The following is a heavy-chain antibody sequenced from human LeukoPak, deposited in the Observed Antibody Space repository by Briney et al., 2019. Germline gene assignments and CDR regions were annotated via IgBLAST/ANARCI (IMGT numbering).Heavy chain of an antibody. J-gene: IGHJ5*02. D-gene: IGHD2-2*01. Sequence: GGSLRLSCAASGFTFTSYAMSWVRQAPGKGLEWVSAVSGSGGTPYYADSVKGRFTISRDNSMNTLYLQMNSLRAEDTAVYYCAKAPDIVVVPAAISWGQGTLVTVSS. CDR1: GFTFTSYA. V-gene: IGHV3-23*01. CDR2: VSGSGGTP. CDR3: AKAPDIVVVPAAIS.